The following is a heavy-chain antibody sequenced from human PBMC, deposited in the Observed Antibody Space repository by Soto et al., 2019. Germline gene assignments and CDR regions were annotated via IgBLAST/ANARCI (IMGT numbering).Heavy chain of an antibody. V-gene: IGHV1-2*02. J-gene: IGHJ6*02. Sequence: ASVKVSCKASGDTFTANYIHWVRQAPGQRFVWMGWINPQSGGTNYPQKFQGRVTMTTDTSTRTAYMELRSLRSDDTAVEYCARFGDGDRGCYYYYGMDFWGQGTTVTVSS. D-gene: IGHD2-21*02. CDR2: INPQSGGT. CDR1: GDTFTANY. CDR3: ARFGDGDRGCYYYYGMDF.